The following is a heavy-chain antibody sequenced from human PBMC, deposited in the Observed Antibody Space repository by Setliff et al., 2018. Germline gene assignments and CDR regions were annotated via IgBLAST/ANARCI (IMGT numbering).Heavy chain of an antibody. CDR2: IYHSGST. CDR3: ARDVRYYYGSGSYYNDWFDP. V-gene: IGHV4-38-2*02. D-gene: IGHD3-10*01. Sequence: SETLSLTCAVSGYSISSGYYWGWIRQPPGKGLEWIGSIYHSGSTYYNPSLKSRVTISVDTSKNQFSLKLSSVTAADTAVYYCARDVRYYYGSGSYYNDWFDPWGQGTLVTVSS. J-gene: IGHJ5*02. CDR1: GYSISSGYY.